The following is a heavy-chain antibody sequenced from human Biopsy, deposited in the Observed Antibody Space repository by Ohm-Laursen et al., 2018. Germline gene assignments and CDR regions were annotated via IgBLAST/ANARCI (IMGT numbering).Heavy chain of an antibody. CDR3: ASVVLGPTNDAFDL. CDR1: GTSLSNYY. D-gene: IGHD3-22*01. V-gene: IGHV4-4*07. J-gene: IGHJ3*01. CDR2: IYPGGST. Sequence: TLSLTCPVSGTSLSNYYWSWIRQPAGKGPEWIGRIYPGGSTNYNPSLKSRVTMSVDTSKKQLSLRLRSVTAADTAMYYCASVVLGPTNDAFDLWGQGTMVVVSS.